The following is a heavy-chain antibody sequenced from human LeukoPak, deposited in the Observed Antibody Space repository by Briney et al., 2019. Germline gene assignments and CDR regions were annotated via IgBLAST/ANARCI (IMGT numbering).Heavy chain of an antibody. V-gene: IGHV4-61*02. CDR3: AGKFGRGTFDI. CDR1: GVYITNGLYF. D-gene: IGHD3-16*01. CDR2: IYSNGDT. J-gene: IGHJ3*02. Sequence: PSGTLSLTCTVSGVYITNGLYFWNWIRQPAGKGLEWIGRIYSNGDTNYNPSLKSRVTISQDRTRNQFSLKLSSVTAADTAVYYCAGKFGRGTFDIWGQGTLVTVSS.